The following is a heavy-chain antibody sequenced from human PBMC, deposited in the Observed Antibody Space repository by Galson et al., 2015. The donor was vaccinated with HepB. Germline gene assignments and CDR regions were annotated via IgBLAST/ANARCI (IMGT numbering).Heavy chain of an antibody. J-gene: IGHJ6*03. CDR1: GFTFRNTW. D-gene: IGHD3-3*01. CDR2: IKRKIDGGTI. CDR3: ATLYYDFWSGSSLAYYYYYMDA. Sequence: SLRLSCAASGFTFRNTWMNWVRQAPGKGLEWVGRIKRKIDGGTIDYAAPVKGRFIISRDDSKNMVYMEMNSLNTEDTAVYYCATLYYDFWSGSSLAYYYYYMDAWGKGTTVAVSS. V-gene: IGHV3-15*07.